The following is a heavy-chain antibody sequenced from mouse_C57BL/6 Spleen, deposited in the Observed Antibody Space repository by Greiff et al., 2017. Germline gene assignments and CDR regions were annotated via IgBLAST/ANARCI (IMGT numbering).Heavy chain of an antibody. CDR1: GFTFSGFY. D-gene: IGHD2-2*01. CDR2: SRNKANDYTT. J-gene: IGHJ2*01. Sequence: EVQLVESGGGLVQSWRSLRLSCATSGFTFSGFYMEWVRQSPGKGLEWIAASRNKANDYTTEYSASVQGRFIVSRDTYQRILYLQMSALRDEDTAIYYCARDVRGYGFDYWGQGTTLTVSS. CDR3: ARDVRGYGFDY. V-gene: IGHV7-1*01.